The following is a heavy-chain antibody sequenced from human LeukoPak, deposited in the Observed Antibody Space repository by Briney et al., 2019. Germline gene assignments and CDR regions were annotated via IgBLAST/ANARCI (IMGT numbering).Heavy chain of an antibody. J-gene: IGHJ6*02. Sequence: PSETLSLTCTVSGGSISSYYWSWIRQPPGKGLEWIGHIYYSGSTNYNPSLKSRVTISVDTSKNQFSLKLSSVTAADTAIYYCARSSSTSSYYYYGMDVWGQGTTATVSS. V-gene: IGHV4-59*01. CDR3: ARSSSTSSYYYYGMDV. CDR2: IYYSGST. CDR1: GGSISSYY.